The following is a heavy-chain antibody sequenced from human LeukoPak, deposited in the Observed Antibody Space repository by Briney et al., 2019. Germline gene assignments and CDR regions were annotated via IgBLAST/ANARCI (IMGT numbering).Heavy chain of an antibody. D-gene: IGHD5-18*01. CDR3: ARLFGFYSYGRFDY. Sequence: SETLSLTCAVYGGSFSGYYWSWIRQPPGKGLEWIGEINHSGSTNYNPSLKSRVTISVDTSKNQFSLKLSSVTAADTAVYYCARLFGFYSYGRFDYWGRGTLVTVSS. J-gene: IGHJ4*02. CDR2: INHSGST. CDR1: GGSFSGYY. V-gene: IGHV4-34*01.